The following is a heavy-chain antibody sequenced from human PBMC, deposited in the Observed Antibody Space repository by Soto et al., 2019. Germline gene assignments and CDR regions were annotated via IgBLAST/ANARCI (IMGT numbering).Heavy chain of an antibody. D-gene: IGHD1-26*01. CDR1: GFTFSGSA. Sequence: GSLRLSCAASGFTFSGSAMHWVRQASGKGLEWVGRIRSKANSYATAYAASVKGRFTISRDDSKNTAYLQMNSLKTEDTAVYYCTCPWDGDMYNWFDPWGQGTLVTVSS. CDR2: IRSKANSYAT. CDR3: TCPWDGDMYNWFDP. J-gene: IGHJ5*02. V-gene: IGHV3-73*01.